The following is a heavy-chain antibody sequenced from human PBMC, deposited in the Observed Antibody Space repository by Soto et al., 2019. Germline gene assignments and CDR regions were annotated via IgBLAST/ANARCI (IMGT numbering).Heavy chain of an antibody. D-gene: IGHD3-22*01. J-gene: IGHJ6*02. V-gene: IGHV3-74*01. Sequence: GGSLRLSCAASGFTFSSYWMHWVRQAPGKGLVWVSRINSDGSSTSYADSVKGRFTISRDNAKNTLYLQMNSLRAEDTAVYYCARRGTPYDSSGYFARGDYYYGMDVWGQGTTVTVSS. CDR1: GFTFSSYW. CDR3: ARRGTPYDSSGYFARGDYYYGMDV. CDR2: INSDGSST.